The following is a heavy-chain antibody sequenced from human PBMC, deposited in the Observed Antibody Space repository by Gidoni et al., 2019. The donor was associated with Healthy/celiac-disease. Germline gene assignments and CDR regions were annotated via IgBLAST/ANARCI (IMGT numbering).Heavy chain of an antibody. CDR2: INHSGST. Sequence: QVQLQQWGAGLLKPSATLSLTCAVYGGSFSGYYWRWIRQPPGKGLEWIGEINHSGSTNYNPSLKSRVTISVDTSKNQFSLKLSSVTAADTAVYYCASPYYYDSSGYDAFDIWGQGTMVTVSS. CDR1: GGSFSGYY. D-gene: IGHD3-22*01. CDR3: ASPYYYDSSGYDAFDI. J-gene: IGHJ3*02. V-gene: IGHV4-34*01.